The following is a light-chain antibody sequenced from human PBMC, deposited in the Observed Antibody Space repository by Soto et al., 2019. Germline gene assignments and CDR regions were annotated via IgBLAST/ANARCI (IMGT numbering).Light chain of an antibody. CDR2: EVD. Sequence: QSALTQPASVSGSPGQPITISCTGTSSDVGGYNFVSWYQQYPGKAPKLIIYEVDSRPSGVSNRFSGSKSGNTASLTISGLRAEDEADYYCSSWTSRTTQVLGGGTKLTVL. J-gene: IGLJ3*02. V-gene: IGLV2-14*01. CDR1: SSDVGGYNF. CDR3: SSWTSRTTQV.